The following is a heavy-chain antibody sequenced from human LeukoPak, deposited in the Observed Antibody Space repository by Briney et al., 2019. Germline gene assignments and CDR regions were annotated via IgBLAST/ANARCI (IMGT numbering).Heavy chain of an antibody. D-gene: IGHD3-3*01. CDR2: FDPENAEI. J-gene: IGHJ4*02. Sequence: ASVKVSCKLSGDTLRELPIQWVRQAGGKGLEWMAGFDPENAEIVYAQKFQGRVTMTEDSSTNTAYMELTSLTSDDTALYYCATRGSDLWSGFDYWGQGTQVTVSS. V-gene: IGHV1-24*01. CDR1: GDTLRELP. CDR3: ATRGSDLWSGFDY.